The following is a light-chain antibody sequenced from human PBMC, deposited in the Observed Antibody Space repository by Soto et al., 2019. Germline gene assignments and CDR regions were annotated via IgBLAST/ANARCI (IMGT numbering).Light chain of an antibody. CDR2: DAS. CDR3: QQRSTGYT. V-gene: IGKV3-11*01. CDR1: QSVSSY. J-gene: IGKJ2*01. Sequence: EIVLTQSPATLSLSPGERATLSCRASQSVSSYLAWYQQKPGQAPRHLIYDASNRATGIPARFSGSGSGTDFTLTISSLEPEDFAVYYCQQRSTGYTFGQGTKLEIK.